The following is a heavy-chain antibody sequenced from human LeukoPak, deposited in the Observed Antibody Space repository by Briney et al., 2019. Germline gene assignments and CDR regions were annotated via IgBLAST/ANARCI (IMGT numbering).Heavy chain of an antibody. CDR2: ISLRGLT. J-gene: IGHJ4*02. CDR1: GGSISGTNW. D-gene: IGHD1-26*01. Sequence: KASETLSLTCGVSGGSISGTNWWSWGRQPPGQGLEWIGEISLRGLTNYNPSLRSRLTMSLDESKNQVSLNLTSVTAADTAVYYCSRESGPFSPFGFWGQGTLVSVHS. CDR3: SRESGPFSPFGF. V-gene: IGHV4-4*02.